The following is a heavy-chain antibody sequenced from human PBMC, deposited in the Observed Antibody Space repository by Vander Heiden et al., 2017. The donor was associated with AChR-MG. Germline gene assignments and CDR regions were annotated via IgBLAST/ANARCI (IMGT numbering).Heavy chain of an antibody. D-gene: IGHD3-3*01. Sequence: QLQLQESGPGLVKPSETLSLTCTVSGGSISSSSYYWGWIRQPPGKGLEWIGSIYYSGSTYYNPSLKSRVTISVDTSKNQFSLKLSSVTAADTAVYYCASLERDFWSGSTGGYWGQGTLVTVSS. J-gene: IGHJ4*02. CDR1: GGSISSSSYY. CDR3: ASLERDFWSGSTGGY. V-gene: IGHV4-39*01. CDR2: IYYSGST.